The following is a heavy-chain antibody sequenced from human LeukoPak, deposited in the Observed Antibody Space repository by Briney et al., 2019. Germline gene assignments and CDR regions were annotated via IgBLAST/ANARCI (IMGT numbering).Heavy chain of an antibody. D-gene: IGHD3-22*01. CDR3: AREIKDYYDSSGYFNWFDP. CDR1: GGTFSSYA. J-gene: IGHJ5*02. Sequence: ASVKVSCKASGGTFSSYAISWVRQAPGQGLEWMGRIIPILGIANYAQKFQGRVTITADKPTSTAYMELSSLRSEDTAVYYCAREIKDYYDSSGYFNWFDPWGQGTLVTVSS. V-gene: IGHV1-69*04. CDR2: IIPILGIA.